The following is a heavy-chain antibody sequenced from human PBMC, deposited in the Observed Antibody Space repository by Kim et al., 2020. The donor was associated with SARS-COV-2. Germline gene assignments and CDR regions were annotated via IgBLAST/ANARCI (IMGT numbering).Heavy chain of an antibody. Sequence: SETLSLTCTVSGGSISSGGYYWSWIRQHPGKGLEWIGYIYYSGSTYYNPSLKSRVTISVDTSKNQFSLKLSSVTAADTAVYYCARVSLNPLYYFDYWGQGTLVTVSS. CDR3: ARVSLNPLYYFDY. CDR1: GGSISSGGYY. CDR2: IYYSGST. J-gene: IGHJ4*02. V-gene: IGHV4-31*03.